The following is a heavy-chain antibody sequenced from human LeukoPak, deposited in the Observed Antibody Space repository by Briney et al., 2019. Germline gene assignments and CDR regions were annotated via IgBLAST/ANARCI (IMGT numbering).Heavy chain of an antibody. J-gene: IGHJ2*01. Sequence: SETLSLTCTASGYSISSGYYWGWIRQPPGKGLEWIGSIYHSGSTYYNPSLKSRVTISVDTSKNQFSLKLSSVTAADTAVYYCARDLSYSGSSSFDLWGRGTLVTVSS. CDR3: ARDLSYSGSSSFDL. CDR1: GYSISSGYY. D-gene: IGHD6-6*01. CDR2: IYHSGST. V-gene: IGHV4-38-2*02.